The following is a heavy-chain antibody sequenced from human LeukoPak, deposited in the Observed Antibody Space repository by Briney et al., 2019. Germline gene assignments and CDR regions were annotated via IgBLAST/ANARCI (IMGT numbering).Heavy chain of an antibody. CDR2: INPTSGGT. J-gene: IGHJ4*02. D-gene: IGHD1-1*01. CDR1: GFTFTGFY. Sequence: GASVKVSCKASGFTFTGFYMHWVRQAPGQGLEWMGWINPTSGGTNFAQKFQGRVTMTRDTSISTAYMELHILTSDDTAVYYCARDRKASPNWELDYWGQGTLVTVSS. CDR3: ARDRKASPNWELDY. V-gene: IGHV1-2*02.